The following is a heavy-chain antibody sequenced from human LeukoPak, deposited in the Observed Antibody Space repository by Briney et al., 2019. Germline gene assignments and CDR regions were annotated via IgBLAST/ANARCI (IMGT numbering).Heavy chain of an antibody. CDR2: ISYDGSNE. Sequence: PGGSLRLSCAASRFTFSSYGMHWVRQAPGKGLEWVAIISYDGSNEYCADSVKGRFTISRDNSKNTLYLEMNSLRAADTAVYYCATDKGTSYLPSFDYWGQGTLVTVSS. CDR3: ATDKGTSYLPSFDY. J-gene: IGHJ4*02. CDR1: RFTFSSYG. D-gene: IGHD6-6*01. V-gene: IGHV3-30*03.